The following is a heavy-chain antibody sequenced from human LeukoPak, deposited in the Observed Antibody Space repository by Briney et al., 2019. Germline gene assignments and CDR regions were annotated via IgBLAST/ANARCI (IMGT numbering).Heavy chain of an antibody. CDR3: ARGLAAAGLYFDY. J-gene: IGHJ4*02. CDR1: GFTFGDYG. Sequence: GGSLRLSCAASGFTFGDYGMKWVRQTPGRGLQWVSGISWNGERTGYGDSVKGRFTISRDNSKNTLYLQMNSLRAEDTAVYYCARGLAAAGLYFDYWGQGTLVTVSS. V-gene: IGHV3-20*04. CDR2: ISWNGERT. D-gene: IGHD6-13*01.